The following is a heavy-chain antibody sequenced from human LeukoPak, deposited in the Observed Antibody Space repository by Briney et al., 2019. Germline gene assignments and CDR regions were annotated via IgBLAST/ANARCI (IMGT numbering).Heavy chain of an antibody. CDR1: GYTFTSYG. J-gene: IGHJ4*02. CDR2: ISAYNGNT. D-gene: IGHD6-13*01. CDR3: AGHSIAAAGTGGYYFDY. Sequence: ASVKVSCKASGYTFTSYGISWVRQAPGQGLEWMGWISAYNGNTNYAQKLQGRVTMTTDTSTSTAYMELRSLRSDDTAVYYCAGHSIAAAGTGGYYFDYWGQGTLVTVSS. V-gene: IGHV1-18*01.